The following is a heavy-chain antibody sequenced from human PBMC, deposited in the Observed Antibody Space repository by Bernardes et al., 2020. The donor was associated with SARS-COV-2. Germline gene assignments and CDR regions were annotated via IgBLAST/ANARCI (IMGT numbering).Heavy chain of an antibody. V-gene: IGHV3-21*06. CDR1: GFTFSSYT. CDR3: ARVDFSNLYYFDY. D-gene: IGHD4-4*01. CDR2: ISTSSSYI. Sequence: GGSLRLSCAASGFTFSSYTMNWVRQAPGKGLEWISSISTSSSYISYSDSVRRRFTISRDNAKNSVSLQMNSLRAEDTAVYYCARVDFSNLYYFDYWGQGTPVTVSS. J-gene: IGHJ4*02.